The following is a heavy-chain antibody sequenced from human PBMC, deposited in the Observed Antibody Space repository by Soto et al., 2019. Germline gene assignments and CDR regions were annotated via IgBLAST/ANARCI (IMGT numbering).Heavy chain of an antibody. CDR3: AGDWLSRSVDY. CDR1: GFTFSNFG. D-gene: IGHD5-12*01. CDR2: IWYDGSNK. J-gene: IGHJ4*02. V-gene: IGHV3-33*01. Sequence: QVQLVESGGGVVQPERSLRLSCAASGFTFSNFGMHWVRQAPGKGLEWVAVIWYDGSNKNYADSVKGRFTISRDNSKNIMDLQMISLRAEDTAVCYCAGDWLSRSVDYWGQGTLVTVSS.